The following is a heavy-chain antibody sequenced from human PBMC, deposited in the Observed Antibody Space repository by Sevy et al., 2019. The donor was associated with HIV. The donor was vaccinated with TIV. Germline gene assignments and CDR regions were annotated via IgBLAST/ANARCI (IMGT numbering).Heavy chain of an antibody. Sequence: GGSLRLSCTASGFAFSTYGMHWVRQAPGKGLEWVAIIWYEGINKDYAEPVKGRFTISRDNSKNNLYLQMNSLRVDDTDVYYCARERRSSGIDYWGQGTLVTVSS. CDR3: ARERRSSGIDY. CDR1: GFAFSTYG. CDR2: IWYEGINK. V-gene: IGHV3-33*01. J-gene: IGHJ4*01. D-gene: IGHD3-10*01.